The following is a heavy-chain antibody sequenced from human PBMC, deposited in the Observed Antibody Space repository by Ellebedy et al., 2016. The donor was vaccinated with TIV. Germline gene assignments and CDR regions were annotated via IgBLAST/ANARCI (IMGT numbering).Heavy chain of an antibody. CDR1: GGSISSGDYY. J-gene: IGHJ5*02. Sequence: SETLSLTCTVSGGSISSGDYYWSWIRQPPGKGLEWIGYIYYSGSTYYNPSLKSRVTISVDTSKNQFSLKLSYVTAADTAVYYCARERKGSWRWFDPWGQGTLVTVSS. CDR2: IYYSGST. D-gene: IGHD5-24*01. V-gene: IGHV4-30-4*01. CDR3: ARERKGSWRWFDP.